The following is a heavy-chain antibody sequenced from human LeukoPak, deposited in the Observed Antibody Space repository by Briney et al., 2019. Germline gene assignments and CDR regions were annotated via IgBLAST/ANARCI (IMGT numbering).Heavy chain of an antibody. V-gene: IGHV1-69*13. J-gene: IGHJ6*02. CDR1: GGTFSSYA. D-gene: IGHD2-15*01. CDR3: ARELRDIVVVVAATQYLSLYYYGMDV. Sequence: SVKVSCKASGGTFSSYAISWVRQAPGQGLEWMGGIIPIFGTANYAQKFQGRVTTTADESTSTAYMELSSLRSEDTAVYYCARELRDIVVVVAATQYLSLYYYGMDVWGQGTTVTVSS. CDR2: IIPIFGTA.